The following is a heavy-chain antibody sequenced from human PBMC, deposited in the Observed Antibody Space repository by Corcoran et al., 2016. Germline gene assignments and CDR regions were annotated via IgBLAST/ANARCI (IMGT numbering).Heavy chain of an antibody. Sequence: QLQLQESGPGLVKPSETLSLTCTVSGGSISSSSYYWGWIRQPPGKGLEWIGSIYYSGSTYYNPSLKSRVTISVDTSKNQFSLKLSSVTAAATAGYYFGRRDVVRVYHLDYWGQGTLVTVSA. CDR1: GGSISSSSYY. V-gene: IGHV4-39*01. J-gene: IGHJ4*02. CDR2: IYYSGST. CDR3: GRRDVVRVYHLDY. D-gene: IGHD3-10*01.